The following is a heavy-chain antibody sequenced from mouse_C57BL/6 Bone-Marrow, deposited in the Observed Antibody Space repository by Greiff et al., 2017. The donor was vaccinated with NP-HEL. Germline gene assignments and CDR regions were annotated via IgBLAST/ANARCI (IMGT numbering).Heavy chain of an antibody. J-gene: IGHJ4*01. V-gene: IGHV1-81*01. CDR2: IYPRSGNT. D-gene: IGHD2-5*01. CDR1: GYTFTSYG. CDR3: ARCYYSNNRYAMDY. Sequence: VQLQESGAELARPGASVKLSCTASGYTFTSYGISWVKQRPGQGLEWIGEIYPRSGNTYYNEKFKGMATLTADKSSSTAYMELRSLTSEDSAVYFCARCYYSNNRYAMDYWGQGTSVTVSS.